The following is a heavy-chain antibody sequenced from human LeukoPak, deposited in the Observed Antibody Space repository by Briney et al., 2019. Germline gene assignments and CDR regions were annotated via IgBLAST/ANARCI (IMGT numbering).Heavy chain of an antibody. D-gene: IGHD4-17*01. CDR1: GFTFSIYG. CDR3: ARSPRDPDYGDYYYYGMDV. J-gene: IGHJ6*02. V-gene: IGHV3-33*01. CDR2: ILYDGSNK. Sequence: GGSLRLSCAAAGFTFSIYGMHWVRQAPSKGLEWVAVILYDGSNKYYADSVKCRFTISRDNSKNTPYLQMNSLRAEDTAVYYCARSPRDPDYGDYYYYGMDVWGQGTTVTVSS.